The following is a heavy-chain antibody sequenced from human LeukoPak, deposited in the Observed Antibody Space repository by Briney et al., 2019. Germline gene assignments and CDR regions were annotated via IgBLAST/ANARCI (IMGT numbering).Heavy chain of an antibody. Sequence: GGSLRLSCAASGFTFSSYWMSWVRQTPGKGLEWVANIKQDGSEKYYVDSVKGRFTISRDNAKNSLYLQMNSLRAEDTAVYYCARDRRAYDSSGYSYLWRSDAFDIWGQGTMVTVSS. J-gene: IGHJ3*02. V-gene: IGHV3-7*01. CDR1: GFTFSSYW. D-gene: IGHD3-22*01. CDR2: IKQDGSEK. CDR3: ARDRRAYDSSGYSYLWRSDAFDI.